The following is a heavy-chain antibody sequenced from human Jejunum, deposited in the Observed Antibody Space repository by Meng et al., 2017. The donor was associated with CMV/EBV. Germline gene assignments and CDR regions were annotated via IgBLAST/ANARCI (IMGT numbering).Heavy chain of an antibody. CDR2: IRNRAESYTI. CDR1: GFIVSDQH. V-gene: IGHV3-72*01. Sequence: SGFIVSDQHMDWVRQAPGKGLEWVGRIRNRAESYTIDYAASVRGRFIISRDDSKNSLYLQMNNLETEDTAVYYCARDLSRGISYETGSWGQGTLVTVSS. J-gene: IGHJ5*02. D-gene: IGHD3-16*01. CDR3: ARDLSRGISYETGS.